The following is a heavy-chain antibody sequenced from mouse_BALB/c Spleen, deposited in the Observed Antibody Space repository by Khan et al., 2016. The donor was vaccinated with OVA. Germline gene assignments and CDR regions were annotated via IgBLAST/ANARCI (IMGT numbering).Heavy chain of an antibody. CDR2: INTNTGES. CDR1: GYTFTNYG. CDR3: ARGLNYYGSWFAY. Sequence: QIQLVQSGPELKKPGETVKISCETSGYTFTNYGMNWVKQAPGKGLKWMGWINTNTGESIYADDFKGRFAFSLETSASTAFLHINNLKNEDMATYFCARGLNYYGSWFAYGGQGTLVTVSA. V-gene: IGHV9-1*02. D-gene: IGHD1-1*01. J-gene: IGHJ3*01.